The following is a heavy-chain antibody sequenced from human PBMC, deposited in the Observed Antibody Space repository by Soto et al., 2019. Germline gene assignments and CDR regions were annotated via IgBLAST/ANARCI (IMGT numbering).Heavy chain of an antibody. J-gene: IGHJ6*02. V-gene: IGHV4-4*07. D-gene: IGHD3-10*01. CDR2: IYTSGST. Sequence: PSETLSLTCTVTGGSISSYYWSWIRQPAGKGLEWIGRIYTSGSTNYNPSLKSRVTMSVDTSKNQFSPKLSSVTAAGTAVYYCARDYYGSGSLSSLYYYYGMDVWGQGTTVTVS. CDR3: ARDYYGSGSLSSLYYYYGMDV. CDR1: GGSISSYY.